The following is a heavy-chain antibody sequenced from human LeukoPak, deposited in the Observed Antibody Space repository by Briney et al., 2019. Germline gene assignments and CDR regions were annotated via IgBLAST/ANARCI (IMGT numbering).Heavy chain of an antibody. CDR2: IKQDGSEK. CDR1: GFTFSRYW. CDR3: ARGWLAETTVVTPYNY. Sequence: GGSLRLSCAASGFTFSRYWMSWVRQAPGKGPEWVANIKQDGSEKYYVDSVKGRFTISRDNAKNSLYLQMNSLRAEDTAVYYCARGWLAETTVVTPYNYWGRGTLVSVSS. V-gene: IGHV3-7*03. D-gene: IGHD4-23*01. J-gene: IGHJ4*02.